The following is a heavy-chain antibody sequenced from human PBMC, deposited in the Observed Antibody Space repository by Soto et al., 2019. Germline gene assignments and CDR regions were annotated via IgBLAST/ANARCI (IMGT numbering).Heavy chain of an antibody. J-gene: IGHJ2*01. CDR1: GGTFSSYA. D-gene: IGHD5-12*01. V-gene: IGHV1-69*01. Sequence: QVQLVQSGAEVKKPGSSVKVSCKASGGTFSSYAISWVRQAPGQGLEWMGGIIPIFGTANYAQKFQGRVTITADESTSTAYMELSSLRSEDTAVYYCARGGGRGRWLQFTRGSYWYFDLWGRGTLVTVSS. CDR2: IIPIFGTA. CDR3: ARGGGRGRWLQFTRGSYWYFDL.